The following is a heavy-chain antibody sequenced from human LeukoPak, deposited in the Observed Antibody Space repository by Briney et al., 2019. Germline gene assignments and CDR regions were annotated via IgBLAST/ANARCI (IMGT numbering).Heavy chain of an antibody. Sequence: PSETLSLTCTVSGYSISSGYYWGWIRQPPGKGLEWIGSIYHSGSTYYNPSLKSRVTISVDTSKNQFSLKLSSVTAADTAVYYCARGGPDYYDSSGSLDYWGQGTLVTVSS. V-gene: IGHV4-38-2*02. D-gene: IGHD3-22*01. CDR2: IYHSGST. CDR1: GYSISSGYY. J-gene: IGHJ4*02. CDR3: ARGGPDYYDSSGSLDY.